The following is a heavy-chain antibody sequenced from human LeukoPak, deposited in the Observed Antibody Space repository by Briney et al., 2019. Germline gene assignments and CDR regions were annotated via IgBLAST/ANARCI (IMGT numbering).Heavy chain of an antibody. CDR1: GGTFSSYA. J-gene: IGHJ4*02. CDR3: ARDNGIAARRHFDY. CDR2: IIPIFGTA. V-gene: IGHV1-69*01. Sequence: ASVTVSCKASGGTFSSYAISWVRQAPGQGLEWMGGIIPIFGTANYAQKFQGRVTITADESTSTAYMELSSLRSEDTAVYYCARDNGIAARRHFDYWGQGTLVTVSS. D-gene: IGHD6-6*01.